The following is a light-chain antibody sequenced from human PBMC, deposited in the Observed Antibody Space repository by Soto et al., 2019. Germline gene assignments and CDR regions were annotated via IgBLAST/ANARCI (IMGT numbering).Light chain of an antibody. Sequence: EIVLTQSPGTLSLSPGERPTLSCSASQSVSSSYLAWYQQKPGQAPRLLIYGASSRATGIPDRFSGSGSGTDFTLTISRLEPEDFAVYYCQQYGSSPRTFGQGTKVDIK. CDR1: QSVSSSY. CDR2: GAS. CDR3: QQYGSSPRT. V-gene: IGKV3-20*01. J-gene: IGKJ1*01.